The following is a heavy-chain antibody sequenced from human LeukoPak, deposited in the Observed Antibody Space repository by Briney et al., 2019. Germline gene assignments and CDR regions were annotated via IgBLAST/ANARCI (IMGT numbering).Heavy chain of an antibody. D-gene: IGHD3-10*01. V-gene: IGHV1-2*02. CDR3: ARDLRTGITMVRGEYYFDY. J-gene: IGHJ4*02. CDR2: INPNSGGT. CDR1: GYTFTGYY. Sequence: GASVKVSCKASGYTFTGYYMHWVRQAPGKGLEGMGWINPNSGGTNYAQKFQGRVTMTRDTSISTAYMELSRLRSDDTAVYYCARDLRTGITMVRGEYYFDYWGQGTLVTVSS.